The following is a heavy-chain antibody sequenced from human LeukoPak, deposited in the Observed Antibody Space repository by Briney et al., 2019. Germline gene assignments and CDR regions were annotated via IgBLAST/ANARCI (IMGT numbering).Heavy chain of an antibody. V-gene: IGHV3-30-3*01. CDR2: ISYDGSNK. CDR1: GFTFSTYA. Sequence: GGSLRLSCAASGFTFSTYAMHWVRQAPGKGLEWVAVISYDGSNKYYADSVKGRFTISRDNSKNTLYLQMDSLRAEDTAVYYCARDRWSSTSYNDYWGQGTLVTVSS. D-gene: IGHD2-2*01. J-gene: IGHJ4*02. CDR3: ARDRWSSTSYNDY.